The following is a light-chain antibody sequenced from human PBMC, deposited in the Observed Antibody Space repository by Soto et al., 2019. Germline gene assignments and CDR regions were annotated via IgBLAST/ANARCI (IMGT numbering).Light chain of an antibody. CDR3: QQYYSTPIT. J-gene: IGKJ5*01. Sequence: DIVMAQSPDSLAVSLGGRATINCKSSQSVLYSSNNKNYLAWYQQKPGQHPKLLIYWASTRESGVPDRFSGSGSGTDFTLTISSLQAEDVAVYYCQQYYSTPITFGQGTRLEIK. CDR1: QSVLYSSNNKNY. CDR2: WAS. V-gene: IGKV4-1*01.